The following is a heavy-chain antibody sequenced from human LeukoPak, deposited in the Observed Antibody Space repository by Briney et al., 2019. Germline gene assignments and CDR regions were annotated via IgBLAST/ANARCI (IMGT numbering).Heavy chain of an antibody. D-gene: IGHD4-17*01. J-gene: IGHJ3*02. CDR3: ARGSYGDGGDAFDI. V-gene: IGHV3-30-3*01. Sequence: GRSLRLSCAASGFTFSSYAMHWVRQAPGKGLEWVAVISYDGSNKYYADSVKGRFTISRDNSKNTLYLQMNSLKAEDTAVYYCARGSYGDGGDAFDIWGQGTMVTVSS. CDR2: ISYDGSNK. CDR1: GFTFSSYA.